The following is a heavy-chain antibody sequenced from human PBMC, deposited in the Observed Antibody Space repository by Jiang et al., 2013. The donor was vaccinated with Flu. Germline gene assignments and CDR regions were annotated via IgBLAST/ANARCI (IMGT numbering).Heavy chain of an antibody. D-gene: IGHD3-10*01. CDR2: IYYSGST. Sequence: GPGLVKPSETLSLTCTVSGGSISSYYWSWIRQPPGKGLEWIGYIYYSGSTNYNPSLKSRVTISVDTSKNQFXLKLSSVTAADTAVYYCARELVRDYGSGIAVFDPWGQGTLVTVSS. CDR1: GGSISSYY. J-gene: IGHJ5*02. V-gene: IGHV4-59*01. CDR3: ARELVRDYGSGIAVFDP.